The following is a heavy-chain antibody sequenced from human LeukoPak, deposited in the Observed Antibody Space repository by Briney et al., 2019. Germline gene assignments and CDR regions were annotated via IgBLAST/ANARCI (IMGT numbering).Heavy chain of an antibody. CDR3: ARVLRYCSGGNCYSGGLGYMDV. J-gene: IGHJ6*03. Sequence: GGSLRLSCAASGFTFSSHAMSWVRQAPGKGLEWVSSISGSGDNRNYADSVKGRFTISRDNSKSTLFLQMNSLRAEDTAVYYCARVLRYCSGGNCYSGGLGYMDVWGKGTTVTISS. CDR1: GFTFSSHA. CDR2: ISGSGDNR. D-gene: IGHD2-15*01. V-gene: IGHV3-23*01.